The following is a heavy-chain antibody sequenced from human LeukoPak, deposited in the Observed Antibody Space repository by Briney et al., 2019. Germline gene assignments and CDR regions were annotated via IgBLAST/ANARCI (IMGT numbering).Heavy chain of an antibody. CDR3: ARGAHYYDGTTYYPPIDY. Sequence: GGSLRLSCAASGFTFGNYEMNWVRQAPGKGLEWVSYISSTGTTIYYPDSVKGRFTISRDNAKNSLYLQLNSLRAEDTAVYYCARGAHYYDGTTYYPPIDYWGQGTLVTVSS. CDR1: GFTFGNYE. V-gene: IGHV3-48*03. J-gene: IGHJ4*02. D-gene: IGHD3-22*01. CDR2: ISSTGTTI.